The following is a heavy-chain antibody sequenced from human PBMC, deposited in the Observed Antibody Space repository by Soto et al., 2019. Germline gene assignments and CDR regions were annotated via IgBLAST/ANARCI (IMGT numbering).Heavy chain of an antibody. D-gene: IGHD1-1*01. V-gene: IGHV3-74*01. Sequence: GGSLRLSCAASGFIFSSHWMHWVRQAPGKGLVWVSHIGPDGTNTRDADSVQGRFTISRDNARNTLYLQMNSLRDDDTGVYYCARDNNWSYDYWGQGILVTVSS. CDR1: GFIFSSHW. J-gene: IGHJ4*02. CDR3: ARDNNWSYDY. CDR2: IGPDGTNT.